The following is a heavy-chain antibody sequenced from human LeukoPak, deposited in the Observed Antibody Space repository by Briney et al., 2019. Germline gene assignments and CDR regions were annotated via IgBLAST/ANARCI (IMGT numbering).Heavy chain of an antibody. V-gene: IGHV3-21*01. CDR2: ISSSSSYI. J-gene: IGHJ4*02. CDR3: AKDRDVLTGYQPTGY. Sequence: GGSLRLSCAASGFTFSSYSMNWVRQAPGKGLEWVSSISSSSSYIYYADSVKGRFTISRDNAKNTLYLQMNSLRTEDTAMYYCAKDRDVLTGYQPTGYWGQGTLVTVSS. D-gene: IGHD3-9*01. CDR1: GFTFSSYS.